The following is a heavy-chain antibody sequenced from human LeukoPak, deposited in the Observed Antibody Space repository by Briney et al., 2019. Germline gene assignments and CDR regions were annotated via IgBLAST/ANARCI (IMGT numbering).Heavy chain of an antibody. CDR1: GYTFTGYY. J-gene: IGHJ6*03. CDR2: INSNSGGT. Sequence: ASVKVSCKASGYTFTGYYMHWVRQAPGQGLEWMGWINSNSGGTNYAQKFQGGVTMTRDTSTTTAYMELNRLRSDDTAVYYCARVRRPEYSSSSYYYYMDVWGKGTTVTVSS. D-gene: IGHD6-6*01. V-gene: IGHV1-2*02. CDR3: ARVRRPEYSSSSYYYYMDV.